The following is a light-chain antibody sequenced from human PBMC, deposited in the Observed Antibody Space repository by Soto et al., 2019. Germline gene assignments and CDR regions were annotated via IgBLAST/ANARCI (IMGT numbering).Light chain of an antibody. Sequence: QSVLTQPPSVSAATGQKVTISGSGSSSNIGNNYVSWYQQLPGTAPKLLIYDNNKRPSGIPDRFSGSKSGTSATLGITGLQTGDEADYYCGTWDSSLSAVFGGGTKVTVL. J-gene: IGLJ2*01. CDR3: GTWDSSLSAV. CDR2: DNN. CDR1: SSNIGNNY. V-gene: IGLV1-51*01.